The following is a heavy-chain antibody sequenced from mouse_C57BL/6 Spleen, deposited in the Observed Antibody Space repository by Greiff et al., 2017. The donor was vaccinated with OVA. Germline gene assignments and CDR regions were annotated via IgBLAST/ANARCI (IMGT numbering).Heavy chain of an antibody. CDR2: INPSSGYT. Sequence: VQLQESGAELARPGASVKMSCKASGYTFTSYTMHWVKQRPGQGLEWIGYINPSSGYTKYNQKFKDKATLTADKSSSTAYMQLSSLTSEDSAVYYCARYYDYDEEGLDYWGQGTTLTVSS. D-gene: IGHD2-4*01. CDR1: GYTFTSYT. V-gene: IGHV1-4*01. J-gene: IGHJ2*01. CDR3: ARYYDYDEEGLDY.